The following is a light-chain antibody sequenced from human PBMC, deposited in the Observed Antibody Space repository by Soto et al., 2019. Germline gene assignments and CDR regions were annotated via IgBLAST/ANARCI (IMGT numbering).Light chain of an antibody. J-gene: IGLJ2*01. V-gene: IGLV3-1*01. CDR2: QDN. Sequence: SYELTQPPSVSVSPGQPATITCSGDKLGDKYACWFQQKPGQSPVLVICQDNKRPSGIPERFSGSNSGNTATLTISGTQAMDEADYYCQAWDSNLVVFGGGTKLTVL. CDR1: KLGDKY. CDR3: QAWDSNLVV.